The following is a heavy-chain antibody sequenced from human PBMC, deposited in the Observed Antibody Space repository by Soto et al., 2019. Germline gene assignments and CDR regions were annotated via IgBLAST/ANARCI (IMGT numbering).Heavy chain of an antibody. CDR3: ARIASIAVDRYFDL. CDR1: GFTFSSYD. J-gene: IGHJ2*01. Sequence: GGSLRLSCAASGFTFSSYDMHWVSQATGKGLEWVSAIGTAGDTYYPGSVKGRFTISRENAKNSLYLQMNSLRAEDTVVYYCARIASIAVDRYFDLWGRGTLVTVSS. D-gene: IGHD6-19*01. V-gene: IGHV3-13*01. CDR2: IGTAGDT.